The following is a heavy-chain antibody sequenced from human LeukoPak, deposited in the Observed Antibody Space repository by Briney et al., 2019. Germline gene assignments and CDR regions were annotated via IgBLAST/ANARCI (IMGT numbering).Heavy chain of an antibody. CDR3: ARDVWARYSDSHYFYGLDV. J-gene: IGHJ6*02. D-gene: IGHD6-13*01. CDR1: GFTFSSYA. Sequence: GRSLRLSCAASGFTFSSYAMHWVRQAPGKGLEWVAVISYDGSNKYYADSVKGRFTISRDNSKNTLFVQMNSLKAEGTAMYYCARDVWARYSDSHYFYGLDVWGQGTTVIVSS. V-gene: IGHV3-30*01. CDR2: ISYDGSNK.